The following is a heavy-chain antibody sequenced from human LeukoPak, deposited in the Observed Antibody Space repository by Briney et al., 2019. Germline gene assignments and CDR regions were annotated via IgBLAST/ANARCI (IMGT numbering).Heavy chain of an antibody. V-gene: IGHV4-59*01. CDR2: THNNGST. J-gene: IGHJ4*02. CDR3: ARGVAGRIRTTRLFDY. CDR1: GGSMSTSY. Sequence: SETLSLTCTVSGGSMSTSYWTWIRQAPGKGLEWIGYTHNNGSTNYNPSLKSRVVTSIDTSKNQFSLKVTSVTAADTAVYYCARGVAGRIRTTRLFDYWGQGTLVTVSS. D-gene: IGHD6-19*01.